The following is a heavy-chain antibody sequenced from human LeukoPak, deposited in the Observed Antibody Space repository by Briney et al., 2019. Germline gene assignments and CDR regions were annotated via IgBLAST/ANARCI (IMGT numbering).Heavy chain of an antibody. D-gene: IGHD3-9*01. CDR1: GFTLSSYE. Sequence: GGSLRLSCAASGFTLSSYEMSWVRQAPGKGLEWVSVIYSGGSTDYADSVKGRFTISRDNSKNTLYLQMNSLRVEDTAVYYCARSSHYDILTGYSEEDAFDIWGQGTMVTVSS. CDR2: IYSGGST. V-gene: IGHV3-53*01. J-gene: IGHJ3*02. CDR3: ARSSHYDILTGYSEEDAFDI.